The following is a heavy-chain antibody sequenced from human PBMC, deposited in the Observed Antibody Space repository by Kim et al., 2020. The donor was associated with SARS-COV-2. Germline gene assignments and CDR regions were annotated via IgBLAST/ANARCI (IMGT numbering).Heavy chain of an antibody. D-gene: IGHD3-10*01. Sequence: GQKFQGRGTITADDSTSTGYMELSSLRSEDTAVYYCARVGFGEFTSFFDYWGQGTLVTVSS. V-gene: IGHV1-69*01. J-gene: IGHJ4*02. CDR3: ARVGFGEFTSFFDY.